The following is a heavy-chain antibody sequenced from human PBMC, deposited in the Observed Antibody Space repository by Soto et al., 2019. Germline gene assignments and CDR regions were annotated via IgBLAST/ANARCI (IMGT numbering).Heavy chain of an antibody. V-gene: IGHV4-59*08. J-gene: IGHJ1*01. CDR3: ASHLPSLVTGGGYFQH. CDR1: GGSISSYY. Sequence: SETLSLTCTVSGGSISSYYWSWIRQPPGKGLEWIGYIYYSGSTNYNPSLKSRVTISVDTSKNQFSLKLSSVTAADTAVYYCASHLPSLVTGGGYFQHWGQGTLVTVSS. CDR2: IYYSGST. D-gene: IGHD2-8*02.